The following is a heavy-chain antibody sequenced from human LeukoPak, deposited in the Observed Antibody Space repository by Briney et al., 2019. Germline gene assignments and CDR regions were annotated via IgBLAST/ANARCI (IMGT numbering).Heavy chain of an antibody. CDR3: ATGVSSGWYFDL. CDR1: GYTLSELS. V-gene: IGHV1-24*01. CDR2: FDPEDDAR. Sequence: ASVKVSCKVSGYTLSELSMHWVRQAPGKGLEWMGSFDPEDDARIYAQKFEGRVTMTEDTSTDTAYMELSSLRSEDTAVYYCATGVSSGWYFDLWGRGTLVTVSS. D-gene: IGHD6-6*01. J-gene: IGHJ2*01.